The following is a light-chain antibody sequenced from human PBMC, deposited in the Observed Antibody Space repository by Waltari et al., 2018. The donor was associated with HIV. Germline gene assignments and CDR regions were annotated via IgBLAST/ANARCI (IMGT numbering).Light chain of an antibody. CDR3: STWDFSLSAHV. CDR1: SHKLGNSV. Sequence: QSALTQEASVSGTVGQSITLSCTGNSHKLGNSVVGWYRQISHGAHKTVIFGNSLPSGIPDRFSGSKSGTTASLTISGLQPEDEADYYCSTWDFSLSAHVFGTGTKVTVL. V-gene: IGLV1-36*01. CDR2: FGN. J-gene: IGLJ1*01.